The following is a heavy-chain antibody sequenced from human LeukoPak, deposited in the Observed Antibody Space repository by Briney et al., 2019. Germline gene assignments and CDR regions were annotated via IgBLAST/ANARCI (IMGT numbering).Heavy chain of an antibody. CDR2: IIPIFGTA. J-gene: IGHJ4*02. D-gene: IGHD5-12*01. CDR1: GGTFSSYA. CDR3: AKDSMYLVRPTGYSGYDSPEY. V-gene: IGHV1-69*05. Sequence: SVKVSCKASGGTFSSYAISWVRQAPGQGLEWMGGIIPIFGTANYAQKFQGRVTITTDESTSTAYMELSSLRSEDTAVYYCAKDSMYLVRPTGYSGYDSPEYWGQGTLVTVSS.